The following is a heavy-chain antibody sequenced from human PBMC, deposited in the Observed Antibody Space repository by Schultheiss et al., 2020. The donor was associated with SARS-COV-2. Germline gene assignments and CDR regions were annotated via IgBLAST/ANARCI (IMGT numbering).Heavy chain of an antibody. J-gene: IGHJ4*02. Sequence: SETLSLTCTVSGGSISSGGYYWSWIRQHPGKGLEWIGYIYYSGSTNYNPSLKSRVTISVDTSKNQFSLKLSSVTAADTAVYYCVKSQSGDYDPFDYWGQGTLVTVSS. D-gene: IGHD4-17*01. CDR1: GGSISSGGYY. CDR2: IYYSGST. CDR3: VKSQSGDYDPFDY. V-gene: IGHV4-61*08.